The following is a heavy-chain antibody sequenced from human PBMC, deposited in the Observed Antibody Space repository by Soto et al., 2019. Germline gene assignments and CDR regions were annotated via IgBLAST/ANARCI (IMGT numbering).Heavy chain of an antibody. CDR2: INSDGSST. CDR3: AREWGIVVVPVDAFDI. V-gene: IGHV3-74*01. Sequence: GGSLRLSCAASGFTFSSYWLHWVRPAPGKGLVWVSRINSDGSSTSYADSVKGRFTISRDNARNTLYLQMNSLSAEDTAAYYCAREWGIVVVPVDAFDIWGQGTMVTVSS. D-gene: IGHD2-2*01. J-gene: IGHJ3*02. CDR1: GFTFSSYW.